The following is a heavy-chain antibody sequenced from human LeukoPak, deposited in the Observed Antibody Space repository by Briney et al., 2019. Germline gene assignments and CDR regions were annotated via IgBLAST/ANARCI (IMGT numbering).Heavy chain of an antibody. CDR1: GGSISSSGYY. J-gene: IGHJ3*02. CDR2: IYYSGST. V-gene: IGHV4-39*01. CDR3: ARHRGKYSPHDAFDI. D-gene: IGHD5-18*01. Sequence: SETLSLTCTVSGGSISSSGYYWGCIRQPPGKGLEWIGSIYYSGSTYYNPSLKSRVTISVDTSKNQFSLKLSSVTAADTAVYYCARHRGKYSPHDAFDIWGQGTMVTVYS.